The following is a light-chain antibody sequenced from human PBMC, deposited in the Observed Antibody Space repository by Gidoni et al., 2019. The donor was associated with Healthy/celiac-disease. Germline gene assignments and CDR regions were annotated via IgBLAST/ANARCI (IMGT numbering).Light chain of an antibody. V-gene: IGKV1-9*01. J-gene: IGKJ4*01. CDR2: AAS. CDR3: QQLNSYPST. CDR1: QGISSY. Sequence: DIQLTQSPSFLSASVGDRVTITCWASQGISSYLAWYQQKPGKAPKLLIYAASTLQSGVPSRFSGSGSGTEFTLTISSLQPEDFATYYCQQLNSYPSTFGGGTKVEIK.